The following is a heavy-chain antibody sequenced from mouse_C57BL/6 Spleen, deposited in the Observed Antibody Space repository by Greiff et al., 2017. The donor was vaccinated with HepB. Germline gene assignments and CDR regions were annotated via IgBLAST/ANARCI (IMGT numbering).Heavy chain of an antibody. CDR2: INYDGSST. CDR1: GFTFSDYY. Sequence: DVHLVESEGGLVQPGSSMKLSCTASGFTFSDYYMAWVRQVPEKGLEWVANINYDGSSTYYLDSLKSRFIISRDNAKNILYLQMSSLKSEDTATYYCARVPQLGYYFDYGGQGTTLTVSS. J-gene: IGHJ2*01. CDR3: ARVPQLGYYFDY. D-gene: IGHD4-1*02. V-gene: IGHV5-16*01.